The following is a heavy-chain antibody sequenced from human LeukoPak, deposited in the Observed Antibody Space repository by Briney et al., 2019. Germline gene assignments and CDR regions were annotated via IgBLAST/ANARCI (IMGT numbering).Heavy chain of an antibody. J-gene: IGHJ4*02. CDR3: ARAKYSSSPFDY. V-gene: IGHV4-30-4*01. Sequence: SETLSLTCTVSGGSISSGDYYWSWIRQPPGKGLEWIGYIYYSGSTYYNPSLKSRVTISVDTSKNQFSLKLSSVTAADVAVYYCARAKYSSSPFDYWGQGTLVTVSS. CDR1: GGSISSGDYY. D-gene: IGHD6-6*01. CDR2: IYYSGST.